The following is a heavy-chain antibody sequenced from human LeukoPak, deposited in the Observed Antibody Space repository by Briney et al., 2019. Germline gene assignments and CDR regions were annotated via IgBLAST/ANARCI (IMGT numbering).Heavy chain of an antibody. CDR2: IIPIFGTA. J-gene: IGHJ4*02. D-gene: IGHD2-8*01. V-gene: IGHV1-69*13. CDR1: GGTFSSYA. CDR3: ARDSLYCTNGVCSFFDY. Sequence: SVTVSCKASGGTFSSYAISWVRQAPGQGLEWMGGIIPIFGTANYAQKFQGRVTITADESTSTAYMELSSLRSEDTAVYYCARDSLYCTNGVCSFFDYWGQGTLVTVSS.